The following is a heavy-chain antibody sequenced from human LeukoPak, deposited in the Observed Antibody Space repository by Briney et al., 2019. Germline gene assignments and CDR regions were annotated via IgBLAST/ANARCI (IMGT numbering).Heavy chain of an antibody. V-gene: IGHV6-1*01. CDR1: GDSVSSNSGA. Sequence: SQTLSLTCAISGDSVSSNSGAWNWIRQSPSRGLEWLGRTYYRSKWSNDYAVSVRSRITINADTSKNQFSLQSNSVTPEDTAVYYCARGGSGGCRLGPTCAFDPWGQGTLVTVSA. D-gene: IGHD1-26*01. J-gene: IGHJ5*02. CDR3: ARGGSGGCRLGPTCAFDP. CDR2: TYYRSKWSN.